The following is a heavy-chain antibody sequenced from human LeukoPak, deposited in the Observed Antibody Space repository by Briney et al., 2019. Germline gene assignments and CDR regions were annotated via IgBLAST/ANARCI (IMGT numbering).Heavy chain of an antibody. Sequence: ASVKVSCKASAYIFTGYYLHWVRQAPGQGREWMGWADPNNGDTNYAQKFQGRVTMTRDRSISTAYMELSRLTSDDTAVYYCARRSRNGLDAFDIWGQGTMVTVSS. V-gene: IGHV1-2*02. D-gene: IGHD1-14*01. CDR1: AYIFTGYY. J-gene: IGHJ3*02. CDR2: ADPNNGDT. CDR3: ARRSRNGLDAFDI.